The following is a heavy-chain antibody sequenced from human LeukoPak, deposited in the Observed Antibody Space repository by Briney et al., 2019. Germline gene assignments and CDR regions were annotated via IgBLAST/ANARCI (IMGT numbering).Heavy chain of an antibody. CDR1: GYTFTSYA. CDR3: ATEHPEYSYGYPPRDAFDI. Sequence: ASVKVSCKASGYTFTSYAMSWVRQAPGQGLEWMGWINTNTGNPTYAQGFTGRFVFSLDTSVSTAYLQISSLKAEDTAVYYCATEHPEYSYGYPPRDAFDIWGQGTMVTVSS. V-gene: IGHV7-4-1*02. CDR2: INTNTGNP. D-gene: IGHD5-18*01. J-gene: IGHJ3*02.